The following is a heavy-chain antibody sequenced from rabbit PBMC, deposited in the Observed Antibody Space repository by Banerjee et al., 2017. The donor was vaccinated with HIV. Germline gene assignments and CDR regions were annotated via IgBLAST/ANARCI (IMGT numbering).Heavy chain of an antibody. Sequence: QEQLEESGGDLVKPGASLTLTCIASGVSFSGSSYMCWVRQAPGKGLEWIACIDAGSSGSTWYANWAKGRFTISKTSSTTVTLQMTSLTVADTATYFCARSSNSLYDAFDPWGPGTLVTVS. CDR3: ARSSNSLYDAFDP. CDR2: IDAGSSGST. J-gene: IGHJ2*01. D-gene: IGHD1-1*01. V-gene: IGHV1S45*01. CDR1: GVSFSGSSY.